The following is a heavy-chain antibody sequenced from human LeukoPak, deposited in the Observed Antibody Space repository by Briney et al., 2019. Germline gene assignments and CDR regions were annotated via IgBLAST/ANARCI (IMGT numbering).Heavy chain of an antibody. CDR2: INLDGSDK. CDR1: GFIFSSHW. CDR3: ARSGSYFSK. J-gene: IGHJ4*02. D-gene: IGHD1-26*01. V-gene: IGHV3-7*01. Sequence: GGSLRLSCAASGFIFSSHWMSWVRQAPGKGLEWVADINLDGSDKYYVDSVKGRFTISRDNAKNSLYLRMNSLRAEDTAIYYCARSGSYFSKWGQGALVTVSS.